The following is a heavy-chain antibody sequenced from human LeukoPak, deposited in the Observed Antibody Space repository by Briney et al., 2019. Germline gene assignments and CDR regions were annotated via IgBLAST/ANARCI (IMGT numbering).Heavy chain of an antibody. V-gene: IGHV1-2*02. CDR1: GYTFTGYY. D-gene: IGHD3-22*01. CDR2: TNPNSGGT. J-gene: IGHJ6*02. Sequence: ASVKVSCKASGYTFTGYYMHWVRQAPGQGLEWMGWTNPNSGGTNYAQKFQGRVTMTRDTSISTAYMELSRLRSDDTAVYYCARDHYDLYGMDVWGQGTTVTVSS. CDR3: ARDHYDLYGMDV.